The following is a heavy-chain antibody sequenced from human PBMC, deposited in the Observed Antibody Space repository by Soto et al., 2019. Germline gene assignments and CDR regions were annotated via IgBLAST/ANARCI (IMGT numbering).Heavy chain of an antibody. J-gene: IGHJ4*02. CDR3: ASAPTTMGAVCY. CDR2: IYYSGST. V-gene: IGHV4-31*03. CDR1: GGSISSGGYY. Sequence: SETLSLTCTVSGGSISSGGYYWSWIRQHPGKGLEWIGYIYYSGSTYYNPSLKSRVTISVDTSKNQFSLKLSSVTAAATAVYCGASAPTTMGAVCYWDQRTLVSVSS. D-gene: IGHD1-26*01.